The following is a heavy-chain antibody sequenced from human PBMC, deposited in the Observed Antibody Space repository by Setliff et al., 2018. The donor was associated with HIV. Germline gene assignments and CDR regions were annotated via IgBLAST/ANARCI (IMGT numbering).Heavy chain of an antibody. V-gene: IGHV3-7*04. CDR2: LNQDGSEK. Sequence: GGSLRLSCAASGVTFSSYSMNWVRQAPGKGLEWVANLNQDGSEKYYVGSVKGRFTISRDNAKNSLYLQINSLRAEDTAVYYCAKDPAVNAYGDYPLGGMDVWGKGTTVTVSS. D-gene: IGHD4-17*01. J-gene: IGHJ6*04. CDR3: AKDPAVNAYGDYPLGGMDV. CDR1: GVTFSSYS.